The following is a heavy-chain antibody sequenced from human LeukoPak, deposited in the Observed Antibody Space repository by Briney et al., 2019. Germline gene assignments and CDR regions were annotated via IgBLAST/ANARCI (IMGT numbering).Heavy chain of an antibody. J-gene: IGHJ4*02. CDR2: VYNTGGT. Sequence: GGSLRLSCAASGFTVSSDYMTWVRQAPGKGLEWVSVVYNTGGTKYADSVRGRFTISRDNSKNTVFLQMNSLRPEDTAVYYCVRATWDYWGQGTLVTVSS. V-gene: IGHV3-66*01. CDR3: VRATWDY. CDR1: GFTVSSDY.